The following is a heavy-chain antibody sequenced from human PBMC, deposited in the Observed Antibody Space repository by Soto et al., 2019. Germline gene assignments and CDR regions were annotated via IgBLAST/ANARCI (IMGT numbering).Heavy chain of an antibody. CDR2: IYYSGSS. V-gene: IGHV4-39*01. J-gene: IGHJ4*02. Sequence: QLQLQESGPGLVKPSETLSLTCTVSGGSISSSSYYWGWIRQPPGKGLEWIGSIYYSGSSYYNPSLKSLVTIPVDTSTIQFSLKLSSVTAADTAVYYCARRRAGRFDYWGQGTLVTVSS. CDR1: GGSISSSSYY. D-gene: IGHD6-6*01. CDR3: ARRRAGRFDY.